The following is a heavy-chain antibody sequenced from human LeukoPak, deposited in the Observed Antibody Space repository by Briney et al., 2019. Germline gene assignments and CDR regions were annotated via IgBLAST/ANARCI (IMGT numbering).Heavy chain of an antibody. V-gene: IGHV5-51*01. D-gene: IGHD3-10*01. Sequence: GESLKISYKGSGFTFSSFYIDWVRQMPGKGLEWVGIIYPYDSETRYGPSFQGQVTISVDMSISTAYLQWNSLKASDTAIYYCARRRGGSGAYYVDYWGQGTLVTASS. CDR1: GFTFSSFY. CDR3: ARRRGGSGAYYVDY. J-gene: IGHJ4*02. CDR2: IYPYDSET.